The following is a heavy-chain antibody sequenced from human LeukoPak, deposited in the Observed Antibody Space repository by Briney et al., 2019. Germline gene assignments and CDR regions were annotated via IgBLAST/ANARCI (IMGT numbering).Heavy chain of an antibody. J-gene: IGHJ4*02. CDR2: IYYSGST. Sequence: SETLSLTCTVSGGSVSSGSYYWSWIRQPPGKGLEWIGYIYYSGSTNYNPSLKSRVTISVDTSKNQFSLKLSSVTAADTAVYYCARWSPSDILTVYSEPFDYWGQGTLVTVSS. D-gene: IGHD3-9*01. CDR1: GGSVSSGSYY. V-gene: IGHV4-61*01. CDR3: ARWSPSDILTVYSEPFDY.